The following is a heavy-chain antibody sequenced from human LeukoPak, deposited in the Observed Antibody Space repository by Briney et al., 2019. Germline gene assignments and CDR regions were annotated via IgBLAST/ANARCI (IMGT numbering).Heavy chain of an antibody. CDR3: ARSRITMVRGVIYYYYGMDV. D-gene: IGHD3-10*01. V-gene: IGHV4-30-4*01. CDR2: IYYSGST. CDR1: GGPISSGDYY. Sequence: SQTLSLTCTVSGGPISSGDYYWSWIRQPSGKGLEWIGYIYYSGSTYYNPSLKSRVTISVDTSKNQFSLKLSSVTAADTAVYYCARSRITMVRGVIYYYYGMDVWGQGTTVTVSS. J-gene: IGHJ6*02.